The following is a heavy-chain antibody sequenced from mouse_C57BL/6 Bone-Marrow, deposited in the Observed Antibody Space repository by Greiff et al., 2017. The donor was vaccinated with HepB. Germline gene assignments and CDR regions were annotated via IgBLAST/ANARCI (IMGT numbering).Heavy chain of an antibody. V-gene: IGHV1-69*01. CDR3: ARPVVAKDYAMDY. Sequence: SGAELVMPGASVKLSCKASGYTFTSYWMHWVKQRPGQGLEWIGEIDPSDSYTNYNQKFKGKSTLTVDKSSSTAYMQLSSLTSEDSAVYYCARPVVAKDYAMDYWGQGTSVTVSS. D-gene: IGHD1-1*01. CDR2: IDPSDSYT. CDR1: GYTFTSYW. J-gene: IGHJ4*01.